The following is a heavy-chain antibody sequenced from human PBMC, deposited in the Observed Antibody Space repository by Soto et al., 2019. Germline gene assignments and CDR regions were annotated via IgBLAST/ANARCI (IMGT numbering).Heavy chain of an antibody. D-gene: IGHD3-3*01. CDR2: IKQDGSEK. Sequence: EVQLVESGGGLVQPGGSLRLSCAASGFTFSSYWMSWVRQAPGKGLEWVANIKQDGSEKYYVDSVKGRFTISRDNAKNSLYLQMNSLRAEDTAVYYCARDSPELITIFGVAPYGMDVWGQGTTVTVSS. CDR3: ARDSPELITIFGVAPYGMDV. V-gene: IGHV3-7*03. J-gene: IGHJ6*02. CDR1: GFTFSSYW.